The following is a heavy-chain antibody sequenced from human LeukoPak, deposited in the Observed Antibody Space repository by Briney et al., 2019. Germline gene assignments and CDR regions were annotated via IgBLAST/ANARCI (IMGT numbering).Heavy chain of an antibody. V-gene: IGHV4-39*01. Sequence: SETLSLPCTVSGGSISSSSYYWGWIRQPPGKGLEWIGSIYYSGSTYYNPSLKSRVTISVDTSKNQFSLKLSSVTAADTAVYYCAKVVVVAATPYGPFDYWGQGTLVTVSS. D-gene: IGHD2-15*01. J-gene: IGHJ4*02. CDR1: GGSISSSSYY. CDR3: AKVVVVAATPYGPFDY. CDR2: IYYSGST.